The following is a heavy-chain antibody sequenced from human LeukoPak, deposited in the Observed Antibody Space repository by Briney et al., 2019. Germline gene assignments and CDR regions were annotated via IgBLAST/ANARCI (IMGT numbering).Heavy chain of an antibody. V-gene: IGHV3-7*01. D-gene: IGHD6-25*01. Sequence: GGSLRLSCAASGFTFSTYWMSWVRQAPGKGLEWVANIKQDGSEKYYVDSVKGRFTISRDNAKNSLYLQMNSLRAEDTAVYYCARDFLSASFDYWGQGTLVTVSS. J-gene: IGHJ4*02. CDR3: ARDFLSASFDY. CDR2: IKQDGSEK. CDR1: GFTFSTYW.